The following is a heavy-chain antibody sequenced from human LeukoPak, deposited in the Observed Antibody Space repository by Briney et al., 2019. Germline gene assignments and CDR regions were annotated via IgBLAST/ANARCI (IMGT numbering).Heavy chain of an antibody. CDR3: ARFAAGRSYYYYMDV. J-gene: IGHJ6*03. Sequence: GGSLRLSCAGSGFTFSSYTMNWVGQPPGKGLEWVSNIGTSSTTIYYADSVKGRFTISRDNAKNSLYLQMNSLRADDTAVYYCARFAAGRSYYYYMDVWGKGTTVTVSS. V-gene: IGHV3-48*01. CDR1: GFTFSSYT. CDR2: IGTSSTTI. D-gene: IGHD3-10*01.